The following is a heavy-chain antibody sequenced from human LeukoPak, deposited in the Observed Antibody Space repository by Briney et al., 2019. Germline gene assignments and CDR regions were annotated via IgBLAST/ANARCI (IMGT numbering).Heavy chain of an antibody. V-gene: IGHV4-59*12. D-gene: IGHD3-22*01. CDR1: GDSISIYY. Sequence: SETLSLTCSVSGDSISIYYWSWIRQPPGKGLEWIGYIFDSGSTKYNPSLKSRVAISVDTSKNQFSLKLSSVTAADTAVYYCARSTSHNYYDSSGYRYYFDYWGQGTLVTVSS. CDR2: IFDSGST. J-gene: IGHJ4*02. CDR3: ARSTSHNYYDSSGYRYYFDY.